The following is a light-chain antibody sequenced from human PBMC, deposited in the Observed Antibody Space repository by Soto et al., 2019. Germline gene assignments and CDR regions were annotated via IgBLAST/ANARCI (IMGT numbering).Light chain of an antibody. CDR3: QHYGISPRT. CDR1: QSVSSGS. V-gene: IGKV3-20*01. J-gene: IGKJ1*01. Sequence: EMVLTQSPGTLSLSPGARATLSCRASQSVSSGSLAWYQQKPGQAPRLLISGDSSRATGIPHTLSGSGSGTDFKLTISRLEREDFAVYYCQHYGISPRTFGQGTKVEIK. CDR2: GDS.